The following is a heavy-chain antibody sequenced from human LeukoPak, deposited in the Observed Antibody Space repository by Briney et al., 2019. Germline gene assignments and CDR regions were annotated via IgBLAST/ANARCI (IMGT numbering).Heavy chain of an antibody. CDR3: ATLIGARYSSGWYFDY. J-gene: IGHJ4*02. V-gene: IGHV4-39*01. CDR1: GGSFSSSSCY. Sequence: SETLSPTCTVSGGSFSSSSCYWGWIRQAQGKGLEGIGNVYYTGSTYYNPSLNSRASISVDTSKNTFSLQLSSVPAAETAVSYCATLIGARYSSGWYFDYWGQGTLVTVSS. D-gene: IGHD6-19*01. CDR2: VYYTGST.